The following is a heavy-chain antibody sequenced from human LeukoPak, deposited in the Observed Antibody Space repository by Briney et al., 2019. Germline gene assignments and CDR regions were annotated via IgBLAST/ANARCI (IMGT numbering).Heavy chain of an antibody. Sequence: SETLSLTCAVHGESFSGYYWSWIRQPPGKGLERVGEINHGGSTNYNPSPKSRVSISVDTSKNPFSLKLSSVTGADRAVYNCARGHWVVPAAMKRYNWFDPWGQGTLVTVSS. J-gene: IGHJ5*02. CDR1: GESFSGYY. CDR3: ARGHWVVPAAMKRYNWFDP. D-gene: IGHD2-2*01. V-gene: IGHV4-34*01. CDR2: INHGGST.